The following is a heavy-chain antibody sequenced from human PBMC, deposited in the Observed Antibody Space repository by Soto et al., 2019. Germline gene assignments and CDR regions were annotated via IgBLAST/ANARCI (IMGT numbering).Heavy chain of an antibody. CDR1: GYTFTSYG. V-gene: IGHV1-18*01. D-gene: IGHD6-13*01. CDR2: ISAYNGNT. CDR3: ARDRGIAAADKDYYDYGMGV. J-gene: IGHJ6*01. Sequence: GASVKVSCKASGYTFTSYGISWVRQAPGQGLEWMGWISAYNGNTNYAQKLQGRVTMTTDTSTSTAYMELRSLRSDDTAVYYCARDRGIAAADKDYYDYGMGVGGQGTTVTVSS.